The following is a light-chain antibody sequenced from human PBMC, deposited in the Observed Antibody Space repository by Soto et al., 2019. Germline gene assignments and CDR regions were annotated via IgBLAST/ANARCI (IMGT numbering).Light chain of an antibody. Sequence: QSALTQPASVSGSPGQSITISCTGTSSDVGGYNYVSWYQHHPGKAPKLTIYDVSNRPSGVSNRFSGSKSGDTASPTISGLEAEDDADYYCSSYTSGSTLVFGGGTKLTVL. CDR3: SSYTSGSTLV. CDR1: SSDVGGYNY. V-gene: IGLV2-14*03. CDR2: DVS. J-gene: IGLJ2*01.